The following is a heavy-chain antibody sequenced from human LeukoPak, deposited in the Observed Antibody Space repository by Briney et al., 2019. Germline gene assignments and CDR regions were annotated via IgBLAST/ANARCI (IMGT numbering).Heavy chain of an antibody. V-gene: IGHV3-23*01. Sequence: PGGSLRLSCAPSVFTFGTLAFSCVRHSPGKGLEWVSSFTGDDSTYYADSVKGRFTIPRDTSSNTLYLQMNSLRAEDTALYYCAKDMVRGVIRNYAFDIWGEGTMVTVSS. D-gene: IGHD3-10*01. J-gene: IGHJ3*02. CDR2: FTGDDST. CDR3: AKDMVRGVIRNYAFDI. CDR1: VFTFGTLA.